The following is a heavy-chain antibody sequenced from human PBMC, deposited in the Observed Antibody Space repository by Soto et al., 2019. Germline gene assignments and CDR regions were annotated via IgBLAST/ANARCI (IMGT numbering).Heavy chain of an antibody. V-gene: IGHV1-24*01. J-gene: IGHJ6*02. Sequence: GASVKVSCKVSGYTLTELSMHWVRQAPGKGLEWMGGFVPEDGETIYAQKFQGRVTMTEDTSTDTAYMELSSLRSEDTAVYYCATGLRYGSGSYYKSGMDVWGQGTTVTVSS. CDR2: FVPEDGET. CDR1: GYTLTELS. D-gene: IGHD3-10*01. CDR3: ATGLRYGSGSYYKSGMDV.